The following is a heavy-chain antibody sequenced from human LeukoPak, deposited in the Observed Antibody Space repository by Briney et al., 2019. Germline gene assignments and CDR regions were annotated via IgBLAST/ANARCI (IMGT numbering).Heavy chain of an antibody. J-gene: IGHJ3*02. CDR1: GFTFSDYY. D-gene: IGHD3-22*01. Sequence: GGSLRLSCAASGFTFSDYYMSWIRRAPGKGLEWVSYISSSGSTIYYADSVKGRFTISRDNAKNSLYLQMNSLRAEDTAVYYCARERYYYDSSGYPTGGAFDIWGQGTMVTVSS. CDR3: ARERYYYDSSGYPTGGAFDI. CDR2: ISSSGSTI. V-gene: IGHV3-11*01.